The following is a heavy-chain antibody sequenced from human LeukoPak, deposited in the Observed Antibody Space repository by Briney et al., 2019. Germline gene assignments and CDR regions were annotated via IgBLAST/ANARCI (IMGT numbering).Heavy chain of an antibody. D-gene: IGHD6-13*01. CDR3: ASFDGIAAAGTGVDY. V-gene: IGHV3-74*01. Sequence: GGSLRLSCAASGFTFSNYWMHWVRQAPGKGLVWASRINSDGINTSYADSVKGRFTISRDNSKNTLYLQMNSLRAEDTAVYYCASFDGIAAAGTGVDYWGQGTLVTVSS. J-gene: IGHJ4*02. CDR2: INSDGINT. CDR1: GFTFSNYW.